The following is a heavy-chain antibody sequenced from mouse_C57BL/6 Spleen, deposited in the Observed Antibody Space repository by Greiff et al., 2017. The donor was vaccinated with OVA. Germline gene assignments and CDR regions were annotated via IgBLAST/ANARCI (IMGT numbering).Heavy chain of an antibody. CDR1: GYTFTSYW. J-gene: IGHJ1*03. V-gene: IGHV1-55*01. CDR2: IYPGSGST. D-gene: IGHD2-1*01. CDR3: ARIGLYYGNYWYFNV. Sequence: QVQLQQPGAELVKPGASVKMSCKSSGYTFTSYWITWVKQRPGQGLEWIGDIYPGSGSTNYNEKFKSKATLTVDTSSSTAYMQLSSLTSEDSAVYYCARIGLYYGNYWYFNVWGTGTTVTVSS.